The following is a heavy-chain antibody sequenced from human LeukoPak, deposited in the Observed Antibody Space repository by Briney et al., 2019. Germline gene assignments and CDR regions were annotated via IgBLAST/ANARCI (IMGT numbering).Heavy chain of an antibody. D-gene: IGHD2-2*01. V-gene: IGHV3-7*01. J-gene: IGHJ4*02. CDR3: ARVLYGSRVNVIDS. CDR2: MNEYGSGK. CDR1: GFTLSNYL. Sequence: GGSLTLSRAASGFTLSNYLINWVRQAPRKGLEWVANMNEYGSGKYYVDSVRGRFTISRDNAENSLFLHMNSLRVEDTAVYRCARVLYGSRVNVIDSWGPGTLVTVSS.